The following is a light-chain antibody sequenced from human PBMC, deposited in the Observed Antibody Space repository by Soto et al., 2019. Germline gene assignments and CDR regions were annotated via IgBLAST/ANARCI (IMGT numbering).Light chain of an antibody. CDR3: SSYTIRRSWV. J-gene: IGLJ3*02. Sequence: QSALTQPASVTGSPGQSITISCTGTSSDVDYNRVSWYQQYPGTAPKLMINEVTNRPSGVSDRFSGSKSGNTASLAISGLHPEDEADYYCSSYTIRRSWVFGGGTKLTVL. CDR1: SSDVDYNR. CDR2: EVT. V-gene: IGLV2-14*01.